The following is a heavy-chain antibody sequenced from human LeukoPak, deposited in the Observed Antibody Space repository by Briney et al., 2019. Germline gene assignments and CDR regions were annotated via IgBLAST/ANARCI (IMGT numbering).Heavy chain of an antibody. V-gene: IGHV3-23*01. CDR2: LTASGGST. J-gene: IGHJ4*02. Sequence: GGSLRLSCAASGFTFSSYAMSWVRQAPGKGLEWVSALTASGGSTYYADSVKGRFTISRDNSKNMLYLQVNSLRAEDTAVYYCAKEIWEVPLTLDYWGQGILVTVSS. D-gene: IGHD2/OR15-2a*01. CDR3: AKEIWEVPLTLDY. CDR1: GFTFSSYA.